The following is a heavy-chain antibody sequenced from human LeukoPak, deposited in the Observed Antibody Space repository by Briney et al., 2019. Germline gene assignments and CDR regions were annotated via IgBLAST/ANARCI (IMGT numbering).Heavy chain of an antibody. V-gene: IGHV3-53*01. Sequence: PGGSLRLSCAASGFTVSSKYMSWVRQAPGKGLEWVSVIYSGGSTYYADSVKGRFTISRDNSKNTLYLQMNGLRAEDTAVYYCARGAGYNYPYHFDYWGQGTLVTVSS. CDR1: GFTVSSKY. D-gene: IGHD5-24*01. J-gene: IGHJ4*02. CDR3: ARGAGYNYPYHFDY. CDR2: IYSGGST.